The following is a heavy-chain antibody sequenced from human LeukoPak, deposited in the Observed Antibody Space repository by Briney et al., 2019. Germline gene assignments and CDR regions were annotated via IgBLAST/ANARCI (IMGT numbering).Heavy chain of an antibody. CDR3: ASYYDSSGYYNDY. D-gene: IGHD3-22*01. CDR1: GGTFSSYA. V-gene: IGHV1-69*04. CDR2: IIPILGIA. J-gene: IGHJ4*02. Sequence: GSSVKVSCKASGGTFSSYAISWVRQAPGQGLEWMGRIIPILGIANYAQKFQGRVTITADKSTSTAYMELSSLRSEDTAVYYCASYYDSSGYYNDYWGQGTLVTVSS.